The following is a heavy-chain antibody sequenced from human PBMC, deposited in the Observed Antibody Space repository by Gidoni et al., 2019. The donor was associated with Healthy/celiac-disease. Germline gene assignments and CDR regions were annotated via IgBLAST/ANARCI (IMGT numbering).Heavy chain of an antibody. D-gene: IGHD2-15*01. CDR1: GGTFSSYA. CDR2: IIPIFGTA. CDR3: ARDDSLGVAY. V-gene: IGHV1-69*01. Sequence: QVQLVQSGAEVQKPGSSATVSCKDSGGTFSSYAISWVRQAPGQGLEWMGGIIPIFGTANYAQKCQGRITITADESTSTAYMELGSLRSEDTAVYYCARDDSLGVAYWGQGTLVTVSS. J-gene: IGHJ4*02.